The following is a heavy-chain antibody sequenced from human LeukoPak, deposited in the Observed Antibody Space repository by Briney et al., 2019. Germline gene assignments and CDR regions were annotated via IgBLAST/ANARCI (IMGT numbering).Heavy chain of an antibody. Sequence: SETLSLTCAVSGGSFSGYYWTWIRQPPGKGLEWIGEINHSGSANYNPSLKSRVTISVDTSKNQFSLKLSSVTAADTAVYYCARLVRDGFQGHYFDYWGQGTLVTVSS. CDR2: INHSGSA. D-gene: IGHD5-24*01. CDR1: GGSFSGYY. CDR3: ARLVRDGFQGHYFDY. V-gene: IGHV4-34*01. J-gene: IGHJ4*02.